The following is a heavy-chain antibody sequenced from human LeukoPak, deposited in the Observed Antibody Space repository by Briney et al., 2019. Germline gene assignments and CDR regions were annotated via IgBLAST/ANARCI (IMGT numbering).Heavy chain of an antibody. CDR3: ASNGAPYYYDSSGYYFWTFDF. CDR2: ISSCGSTI. J-gene: IGHJ4*02. D-gene: IGHD3-22*01. V-gene: IGHV3-11*04. CDR1: AFTFSDYY. Sequence: GGSLRLSCAASAFTFSDYYMSWIRQAPGKGLEWVSYISSCGSTIDYADSVKGRFTISRDNAKNSLYLQMNSLRAEDTAVYYCASNGAPYYYDSSGYYFWTFDFWGQGTLVTVSS.